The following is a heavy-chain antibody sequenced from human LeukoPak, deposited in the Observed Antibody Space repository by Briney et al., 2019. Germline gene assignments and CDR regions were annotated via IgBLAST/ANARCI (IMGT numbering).Heavy chain of an antibody. D-gene: IGHD2-15*01. CDR3: ARAVVRTRPPGTHMDV. V-gene: IGHV3-33*01. Sequence: SGGSLRLSCAASGFTFSSYGMHWVRQAPGKGLEWVAVIWYDGSNKYYADSVKGRFTISRDNSKNTLYLQMNSLRAEDTAVYYCARAVVRTRPPGTHMDVWGKGTTVTVSS. CDR2: IWYDGSNK. CDR1: GFTFSSYG. J-gene: IGHJ6*03.